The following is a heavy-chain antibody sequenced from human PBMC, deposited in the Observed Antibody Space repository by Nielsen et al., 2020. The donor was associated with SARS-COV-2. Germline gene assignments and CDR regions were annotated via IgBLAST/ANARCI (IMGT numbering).Heavy chain of an antibody. CDR2: ISSSRDSRSVI. D-gene: IGHD1-7*01. CDR3: ASIGSEYNWNYQTLRRGYFDY. Sequence: GGSLRLSCAASGFTFSTYSMIWVRQAPGKGLEWVSYISSSRDSRSVIYYTDSVKGRFTISRDNAKNSLYLQMNSLRAEDTAVYYCASIGSEYNWNYQTLRRGYFDYWGQGTLVTVSS. V-gene: IGHV3-48*01. CDR1: GFTFSTYS. J-gene: IGHJ4*02.